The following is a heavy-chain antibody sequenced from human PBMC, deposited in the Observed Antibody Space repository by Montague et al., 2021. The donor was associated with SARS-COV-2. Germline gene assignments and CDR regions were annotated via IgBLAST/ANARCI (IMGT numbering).Heavy chain of an antibody. CDR2: ISSSGSTK. CDR1: GFTFSSYE. D-gene: IGHD3-10*01. J-gene: IGHJ4*02. CDR3: ARVDRTSGGYQIDY. Sequence: SLRLSCAASGFTFSSYEMHWVRQAPGKGLVWLSYISSSGSTKYYADSVKGRFTFSRDNAKNSLYLQMNSLRAEDTAVYYCARVDRTSGGYQIDYWGQGTLVTVSS. V-gene: IGHV3-48*03.